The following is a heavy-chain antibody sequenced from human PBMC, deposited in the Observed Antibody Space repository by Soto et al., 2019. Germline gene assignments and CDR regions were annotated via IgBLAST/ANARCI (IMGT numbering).Heavy chain of an antibody. CDR2: ITNSGSGL. Sequence: PGGSLRLSCAASGLTFSSYSMNWVRQAPGRGLEWVSYITNSGSGLYYADSVKGRFTISRDNVKNSLYLQMNSLRPEDTAVYFCVRDHQWAFDFWGPGTLVTLSS. CDR3: VRDHQWAFDF. D-gene: IGHD1-26*01. CDR1: GLTFSSYS. V-gene: IGHV3-48*01. J-gene: IGHJ4*02.